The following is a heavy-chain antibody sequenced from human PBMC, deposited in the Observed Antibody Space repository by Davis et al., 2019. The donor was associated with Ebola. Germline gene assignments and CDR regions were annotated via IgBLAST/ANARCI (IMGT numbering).Heavy chain of an antibody. V-gene: IGHV4-39*07. CDR1: GGSISSSSYY. D-gene: IGHD6-19*01. CDR3: ARGGPIAVSKAWFDP. CDR2: INHSGST. Sequence: SETLSLTCTVSGGSISSSSYYWGWIRQPPGKGLEWIGEINHSGSTNYNPSLKSRVTISVDTSKNQFSLKLSSVTAADTAVYYCARGGPIAVSKAWFDPWGQGALVTVSS. J-gene: IGHJ5*02.